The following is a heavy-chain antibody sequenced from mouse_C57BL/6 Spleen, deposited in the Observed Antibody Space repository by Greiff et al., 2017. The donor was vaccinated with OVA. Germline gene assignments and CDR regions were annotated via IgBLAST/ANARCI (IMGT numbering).Heavy chain of an antibody. J-gene: IGHJ1*03. CDR1: GYTFTSYW. Sequence: QVQLQQSGAELVKPGASVKMSCKASGYTFTSYWITWVKQRPGQGLEWIGDIYPGSGSTNYNEKFKSKATLTVDTSSSTAYMQLSSLTSEDSAVYYCARLGSYNWYFDVWGTGTTVTVSS. V-gene: IGHV1-55*01. CDR2: IYPGSGST. CDR3: ARLGSYNWYFDV. D-gene: IGHD1-1*02.